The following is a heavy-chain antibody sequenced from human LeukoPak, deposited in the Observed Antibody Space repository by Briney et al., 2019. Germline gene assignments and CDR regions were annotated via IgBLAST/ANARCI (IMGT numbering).Heavy chain of an antibody. CDR3: ARMGYGYGGITTFDS. CDR1: GGSISSYY. D-gene: IGHD4-23*01. J-gene: IGHJ4*02. CDR2: IYYSGST. V-gene: IGHV4-59*12. Sequence: SETLSLTCTVSGGSISSYYWSWIRQPPGKGLEWIGYIYYSGSTNYNPSLKSRVTISVDTSKSQFSLKVTSVTAADTAVYYCARMGYGYGGITTFDSWGQGTLVTVSS.